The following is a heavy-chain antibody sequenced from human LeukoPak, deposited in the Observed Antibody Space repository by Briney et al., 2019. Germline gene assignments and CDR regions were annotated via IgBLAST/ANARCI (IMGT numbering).Heavy chain of an antibody. J-gene: IGHJ4*02. CDR1: GFTFSSYW. D-gene: IGHD2-2*03. CDR3: ASSVGWTAFDY. Sequence: GGSLRLSCAASGFTFSSYWMHWVRQAPGKGLVWVSRINSDGSSTSYADSVKGRFTISRDNAKNTLYLQMNSLRAEDTAVYYCASSVGWTAFDYWGQGTLVTVSS. CDR2: INSDGSST. V-gene: IGHV3-74*01.